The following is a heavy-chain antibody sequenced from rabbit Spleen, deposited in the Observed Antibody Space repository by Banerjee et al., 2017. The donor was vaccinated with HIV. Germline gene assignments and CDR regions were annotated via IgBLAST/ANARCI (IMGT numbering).Heavy chain of an antibody. J-gene: IGHJ4*01. Sequence: QSLEESGGDLVKPGASLTLTCKASGVSFSGSSYMCWVRQAPGKGLEWIACIEAGSSGFTYFASWAKGRFTISKTSSTTVTLQMTSLTAADTATYFCARGSATMTMVITGFYLNLWGPGTLVTVS. CDR1: GVSFSGSSY. D-gene: IGHD2-1*01. CDR2: IEAGSSGFT. V-gene: IGHV1S40*01. CDR3: ARGSATMTMVITGFYLNL.